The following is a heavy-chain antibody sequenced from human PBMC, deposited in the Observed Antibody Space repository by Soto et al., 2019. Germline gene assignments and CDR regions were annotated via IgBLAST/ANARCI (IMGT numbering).Heavy chain of an antibody. Sequence: QVQLVQSGAEVKKPGSSVKVSCKASGGTFSSYAISWVRQAPGQGLEWMGGIIPIFGTANYAQKFQGRVTITADKSTSKAYMELSSLRSEDTAVYYCAKDDYDSSGYYRGHWFDPWGQGTLVTVSS. V-gene: IGHV1-69*06. CDR2: IIPIFGTA. J-gene: IGHJ5*02. D-gene: IGHD3-22*01. CDR3: AKDDYDSSGYYRGHWFDP. CDR1: GGTFSSYA.